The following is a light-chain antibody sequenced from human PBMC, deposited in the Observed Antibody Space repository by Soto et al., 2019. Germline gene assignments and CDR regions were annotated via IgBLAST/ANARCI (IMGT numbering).Light chain of an antibody. CDR3: QQRSTWLLT. J-gene: IGKJ4*01. Sequence: EIVLTQSPATLSLSPGERATLSCRASQSVSSYLAWYQQKPGQAPRLLIYDASNRATGIPARFSGSGSGTDFTLTISSLEPEDFAVSSCQQRSTWLLTFGGGTKVEIK. CDR2: DAS. CDR1: QSVSSY. V-gene: IGKV3-11*01.